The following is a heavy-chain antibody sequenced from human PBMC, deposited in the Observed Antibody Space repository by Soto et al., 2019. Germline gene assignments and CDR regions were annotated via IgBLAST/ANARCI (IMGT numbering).Heavy chain of an antibody. CDR3: ARDQGAYAEYFQH. D-gene: IGHD1-26*01. Sequence: QEQLVESGGGVVQPGRSLRLSCAASGFTFSSYGMHWVRQAPGKGLEWVAVIWYDGSNKHYGDSVKGRFTISRDNSKNTLYLQMSSLRAEDTAVYYCARDQGAYAEYFQHWGQGTLVTVSS. CDR2: IWYDGSNK. V-gene: IGHV3-33*01. CDR1: GFTFSSYG. J-gene: IGHJ1*01.